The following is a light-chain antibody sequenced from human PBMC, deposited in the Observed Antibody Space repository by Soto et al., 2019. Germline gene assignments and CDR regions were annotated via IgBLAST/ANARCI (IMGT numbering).Light chain of an antibody. CDR3: YSYAGRNIWV. J-gene: IGLJ3*02. CDR2: EVT. V-gene: IGLV2-14*03. Sequence: QSALTQPASVSGSPGQSITISCTGTRSDIGTYNYVSWYQQHPGKVPRLIIYEVTNRPSGVSNRFSGSKSGNTASLTISGLQAEDEADYYCYSYAGRNIWVFGGGTKLTVL. CDR1: RSDIGTYNY.